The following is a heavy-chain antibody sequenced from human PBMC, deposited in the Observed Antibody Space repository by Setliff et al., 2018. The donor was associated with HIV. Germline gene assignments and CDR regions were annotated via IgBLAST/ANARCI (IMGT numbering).Heavy chain of an antibody. J-gene: IGHJ4*02. CDR3: ARGATYYNFWTAPPPFDY. D-gene: IGHD3-3*01. CDR1: GYTFTNYA. CDR2: INAGNGNT. Sequence: ASVKVSCKASGYTFTNYAIHWVRQAPGQRLEWMGWINAGNGNTKYSQEFQDRVTITRDTSASTAYMELSSLRSEDMAVYYFARGATYYNFWTAPPPFDYWGQGTLVTVSS. V-gene: IGHV1-3*03.